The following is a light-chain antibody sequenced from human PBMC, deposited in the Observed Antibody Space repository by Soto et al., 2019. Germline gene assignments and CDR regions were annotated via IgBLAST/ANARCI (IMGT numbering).Light chain of an antibody. CDR1: QSISTW. J-gene: IGKJ1*01. V-gene: IGKV1-5*03. CDR2: SAS. CDR3: QKYNSYSTFGPAT. Sequence: DIQMTQSPSTLSASVGDRVTITCRASQSISTWLAWYQQEPGKAPKLLIYSASDLESGVPSRFSGSGFGTQFTLTITSLQPDDFATYYCQKYNSYSTFGPATFGQGTKV.